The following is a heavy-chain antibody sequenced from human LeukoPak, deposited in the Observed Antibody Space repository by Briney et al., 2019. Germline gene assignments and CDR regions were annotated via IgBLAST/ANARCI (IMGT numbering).Heavy chain of an antibody. D-gene: IGHD2-15*01. V-gene: IGHV4-59*01. CDR1: GGSISSYY. Sequence: PSENLSLTCTVSGGSISSYYWSWHRQPPGQGLEWIGYIYYSGSTNYNPSLKSRVTISVDTSKNQFSLKVSSVTAADTAVYYCGRDSRRVVIDYWGQGTLVTVS. CDR2: IYYSGST. CDR3: GRDSRRVVIDY. J-gene: IGHJ4*02.